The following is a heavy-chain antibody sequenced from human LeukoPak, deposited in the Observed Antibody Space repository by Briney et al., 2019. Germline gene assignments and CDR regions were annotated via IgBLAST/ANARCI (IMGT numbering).Heavy chain of an antibody. Sequence: PGGSLRLSCAASGFTFSDYYMSWIRQAPGKGLEWIGEINHSGSTNYNPSLKSRVTISVDTSKNQFSLKLSSVTAADTAVYYCARAAAVQNNWFDPWGQGTLVTVSS. D-gene: IGHD6-13*01. J-gene: IGHJ5*02. CDR1: GFTFSDYY. V-gene: IGHV4-34*01. CDR3: ARAAAVQNNWFDP. CDR2: INHSGST.